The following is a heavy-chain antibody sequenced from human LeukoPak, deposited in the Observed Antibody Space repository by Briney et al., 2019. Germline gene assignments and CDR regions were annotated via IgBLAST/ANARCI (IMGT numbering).Heavy chain of an antibody. D-gene: IGHD3-3*01. CDR1: GFIFRNYA. CDR2: ISNDGSRK. CDR3: ARDRAWNYFDY. J-gene: IGHJ4*02. Sequence: GGSLRLSCGASGFIFRNYAMSWVRQAPGKGLEWVAIISNDGSRKYYAHSVEGRFTISRDNSKNTLYLQMDSLRAEDTAVYYCARDRAWNYFDYWGQGTLVTVSS. V-gene: IGHV3-30*03.